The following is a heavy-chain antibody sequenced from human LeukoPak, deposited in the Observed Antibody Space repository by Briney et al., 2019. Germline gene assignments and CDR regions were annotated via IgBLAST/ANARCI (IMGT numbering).Heavy chain of an antibody. Sequence: PGGSLRLSCVASGLPIADFAMHWVRQAPGKGLEWVSLISGDGVSTFYADSVKGRFSISRDNSKNSLYLEMNSLRTEDAAMYYCAKDFGAATDPYFFDYWGQGTLVTVSS. CDR1: GLPIADFA. V-gene: IGHV3-43*02. D-gene: IGHD6-13*01. CDR2: ISGDGVST. J-gene: IGHJ4*02. CDR3: AKDFGAATDPYFFDY.